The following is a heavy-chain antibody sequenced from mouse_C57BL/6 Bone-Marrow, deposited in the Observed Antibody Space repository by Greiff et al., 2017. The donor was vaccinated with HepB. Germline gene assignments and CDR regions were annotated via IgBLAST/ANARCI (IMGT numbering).Heavy chain of an antibody. D-gene: IGHD1-1*01. CDR1: GYTFTDYN. V-gene: IGHV1-22*01. CDR2: INPNNGGT. CDR3: ARAITTVGNFDV. J-gene: IGHJ1*03. Sequence: EVKLMESGPELVKPGASVKMSCKASGYTFTDYNMHWVKQSHGKSLEWIGYINPNNGGTSYNQKFKGKATLTVNKSSSTAYMELRSLTSEDSAVYYCARAITTVGNFDVWGTGTTVTVSS.